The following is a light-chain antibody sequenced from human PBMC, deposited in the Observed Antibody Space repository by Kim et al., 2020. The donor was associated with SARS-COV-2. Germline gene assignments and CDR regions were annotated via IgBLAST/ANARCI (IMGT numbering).Light chain of an antibody. CDR1: SSDVGGYNY. Sequence: GQSITISCTGTSSDVGGYNYVSWHQQHPGKAPKLMIYDVSKRPSGVSDRFSASKSGDTASLTISGLQAEDKADYYCSSYTSSNTIVFGGGTRLTVL. CDR2: DVS. V-gene: IGLV2-14*04. CDR3: SSYTSSNTIV. J-gene: IGLJ2*01.